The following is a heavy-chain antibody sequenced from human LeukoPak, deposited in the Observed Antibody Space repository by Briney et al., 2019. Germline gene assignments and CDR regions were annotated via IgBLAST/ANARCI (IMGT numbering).Heavy chain of an antibody. CDR3: ARDSPPPADAFDI. CDR1: GFTFSSNW. V-gene: IGHV3-7*01. Sequence: GGSLRLSCATSGFTFSSNWMSWVRQAPGKGLEWVANIKQDGSEKYYVDSVKGRFTISRDNVKNSLYLQMNSLRAEDTAVYYCARDSPPPADAFDIWGQGTMVTVSS. J-gene: IGHJ3*02. CDR2: IKQDGSEK.